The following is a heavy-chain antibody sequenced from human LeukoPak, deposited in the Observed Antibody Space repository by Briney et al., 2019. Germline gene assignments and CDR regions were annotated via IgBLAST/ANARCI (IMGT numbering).Heavy chain of an antibody. CDR1: GGSISSYY. CDR3: ARVRYGDYSGPFDY. D-gene: IGHD4-17*01. Sequence: SETLSLTCTVSGGSISSYYWSWIRQPPGKELEWMGYISYSGSTNYNPSLKSRVTISVDTSRNQFSLNLNSVTAADTAVYYCARVRYGDYSGPFDYWGQGTLVTVSS. J-gene: IGHJ4*02. V-gene: IGHV4-59*01. CDR2: ISYSGST.